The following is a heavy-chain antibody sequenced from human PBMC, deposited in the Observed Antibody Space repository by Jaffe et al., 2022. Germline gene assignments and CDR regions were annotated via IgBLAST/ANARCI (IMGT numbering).Heavy chain of an antibody. D-gene: IGHD3-10*01. CDR2: IYPGDSDT. CDR3: VRHGFDKTYYYGSGSQKNYYYYYMDV. V-gene: IGHV5-51*01. J-gene: IGHJ6*03. CDR1: GYSFTSYW. Sequence: EVQLVQSGAEVKKPGESLKISCKGSGYSFTSYWIGWVRQMPGKGLEWMGIIYPGDSDTRYSPSFQGQVTISADKSISTAYLQWSSLKASDTAMYYCVRHGFDKTYYYGSGSQKNYYYYYMDVWGKGTTVTVSS.